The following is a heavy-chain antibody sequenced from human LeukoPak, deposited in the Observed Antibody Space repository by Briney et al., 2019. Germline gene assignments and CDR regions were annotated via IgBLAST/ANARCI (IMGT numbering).Heavy chain of an antibody. CDR1: GGSISSSNW. J-gene: IGHJ4*02. CDR3: ARARDGYNEVDY. Sequence: SESLSLTCAVSGGSISSSNWWSWVRQPPGKGLEWIGEIYHSGSTNYNPSLKSRVTISVDKSKNQFSLKLSSVTAADTAVYYCARARDGYNEVDYWGQGTLVTVSS. D-gene: IGHD5-24*01. V-gene: IGHV4-4*02. CDR2: IYHSGST.